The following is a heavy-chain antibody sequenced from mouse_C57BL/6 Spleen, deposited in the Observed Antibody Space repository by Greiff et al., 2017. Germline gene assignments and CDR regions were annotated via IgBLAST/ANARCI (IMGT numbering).Heavy chain of an antibody. D-gene: IGHD2-2*01. CDR1: GYTFTDYE. J-gene: IGHJ2*01. V-gene: IGHV1-15*01. Sequence: QVQLQQSGAELVRPGASVTLSCTASGYTFTDYEMHWVKQTPVHGLEWIGAIDPETGGTAYNQKFKGKAILTADKSSSTAYMELRSLTSEDSSVYYCTRGGLRLFDYWGQGTTLTVSS. CDR3: TRGGLRLFDY. CDR2: IDPETGGT.